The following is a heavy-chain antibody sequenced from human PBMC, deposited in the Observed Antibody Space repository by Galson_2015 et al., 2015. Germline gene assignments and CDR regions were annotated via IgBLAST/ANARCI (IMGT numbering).Heavy chain of an antibody. Sequence: QSGAEVKKPGESLQISCKGSGYSFTSYWIGWVRQMPGKGLEWMGIIYPGDSDTRYSPSFQGQVTISADKSISTAYLQWSSLKASDTAMYYCARLEIPLSSGWPLGDYWGQGTLVTVSS. CDR1: GYSFTSYW. D-gene: IGHD6-19*01. V-gene: IGHV5-51*01. CDR3: ARLEIPLSSGWPLGDY. J-gene: IGHJ4*02. CDR2: IYPGDSDT.